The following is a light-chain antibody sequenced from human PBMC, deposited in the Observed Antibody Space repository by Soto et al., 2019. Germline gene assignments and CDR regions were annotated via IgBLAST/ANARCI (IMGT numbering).Light chain of an antibody. CDR3: QQYGNSRT. CDR1: QSVTNNY. V-gene: IGKV3-20*01. CDR2: GAS. Sequence: EIVLTQSPGTLSLSPGERATLSCRASQSVTNNYLAWYQQRPGLAPRLLIYGASTRTAGIPDRFTGSGSGTDFTLTISRLEPEDFAEYYCQQYGNSRTFGQGTKVDIK. J-gene: IGKJ1*01.